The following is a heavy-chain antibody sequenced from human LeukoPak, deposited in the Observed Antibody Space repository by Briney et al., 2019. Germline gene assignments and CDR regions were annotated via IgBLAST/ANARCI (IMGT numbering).Heavy chain of an antibody. D-gene: IGHD5-24*01. CDR2: IIPIFGTA. CDR3: ARDSGVDGYNAHYYYYGMDV. Sequence: SVKVSCKASGGXFSSYAISWVRQAPGQGLEWMGGIIPIFGTANYAQKFQGRVTITADESTSTAYMELSSLRSEDTAVYYCARDSGVDGYNAHYYYYGMDVWGQGTTVTVSS. J-gene: IGHJ6*02. CDR1: GGXFSSYA. V-gene: IGHV1-69*13.